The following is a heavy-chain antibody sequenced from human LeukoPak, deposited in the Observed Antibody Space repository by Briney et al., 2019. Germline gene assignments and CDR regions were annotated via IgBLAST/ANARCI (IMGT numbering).Heavy chain of an antibody. D-gene: IGHD4-11*01. CDR2: TYYSGST. CDR1: GGSISSGGYY. CDR3: ARSRRTTLDY. V-gene: IGHV4-31*03. J-gene: IGHJ4*02. Sequence: PSETLSLTCTVSGGSISSGGYYWSWIRQHPGKGLEWIGYTYYSGSTYYNPSLKSRDTISVDTSKNQFSLKLSSVTAADTAVYYCARSRRTTLDYWGQGTLVTVSS.